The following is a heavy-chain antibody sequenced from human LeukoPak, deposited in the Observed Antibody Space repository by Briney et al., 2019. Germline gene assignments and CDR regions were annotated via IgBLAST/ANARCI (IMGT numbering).Heavy chain of an antibody. D-gene: IGHD5-18*01. CDR1: GYIFTSYD. J-gene: IGHJ6*02. CDR2: MNPSSGNT. V-gene: IGHV1-8*01. Sequence: GASVKVSCKASGYIFTSYDINWVRQATGQGLEWMGWMNPSSGNTGYAQKFQGRVTMTRNTSISTAYMELSSLRSEDTAVCYCARGRGSYAYFDGMDVWGQGTTVTVSS. CDR3: ARGRGSYAYFDGMDV.